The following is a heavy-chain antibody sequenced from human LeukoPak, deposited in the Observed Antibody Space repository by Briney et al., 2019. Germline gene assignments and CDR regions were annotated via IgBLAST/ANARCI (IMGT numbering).Heavy chain of an antibody. Sequence: GGSLRLSCAVSGFTFNDYWMAWVRQAPGKGPEWVATIKEDGSEKYYVDSVKGRFTISRDNGKNSLFLQMNRLRAEDTAVYYCARHLDGEYDYIWGSYRFGANDYWGQGTLVTVSS. CDR2: IKEDGSEK. J-gene: IGHJ4*02. V-gene: IGHV3-7*01. CDR3: ARHLDGEYDYIWGSYRFGANDY. D-gene: IGHD3-16*02. CDR1: GFTFNDYW.